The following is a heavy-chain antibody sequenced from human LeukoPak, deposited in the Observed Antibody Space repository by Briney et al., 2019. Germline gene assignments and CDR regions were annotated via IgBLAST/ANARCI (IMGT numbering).Heavy chain of an antibody. J-gene: IGHJ4*02. CDR1: GGSISSYY. CDR3: ARVKHDCSSTSCFNAPDY. V-gene: IGHV4-59*01. CDR2: IYYSGST. D-gene: IGHD2-2*01. Sequence: SETLSLTCTVSGGSISSYYWSWIRQPPGKGLEWIGYIYYSGSTNYNPSLKSRVTISVDTSKNQFSLKLSSVTAADTAVYYCARVKHDCSSTSCFNAPDYWGQGTLVIVSS.